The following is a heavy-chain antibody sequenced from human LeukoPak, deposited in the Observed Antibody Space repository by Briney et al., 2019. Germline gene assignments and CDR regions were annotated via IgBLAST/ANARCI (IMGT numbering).Heavy chain of an antibody. V-gene: IGHV4-59*06. CDR3: ARDLGATVTNWFDP. CDR1: GGSISSYY. D-gene: IGHD4-17*01. J-gene: IGHJ5*02. Sequence: SETLSLTCTVSGGSISSYYWSWIRQPPGKGLEWIGYIYYSGSTYYNPSLKSRVTISVDTSKNQFSLKLSSVTAADTAVYYCARDLGATVTNWFDPWGQGTLVTVSS. CDR2: IYYSGST.